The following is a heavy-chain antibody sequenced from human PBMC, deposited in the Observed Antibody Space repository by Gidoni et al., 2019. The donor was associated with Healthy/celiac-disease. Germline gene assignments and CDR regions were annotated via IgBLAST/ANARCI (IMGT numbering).Heavy chain of an antibody. CDR3: ARSKVAATHAFDI. Sequence: GYTFTSYAMHWVRQAPGQRLEWMGWINAGNGNTKYSQKFQGRVTITRDTSASTAYMELSSLRSEDTAVYYCARSKVAATHAFDIWGQGTMVTVSS. D-gene: IGHD2-15*01. J-gene: IGHJ3*02. CDR1: GYTFTSYA. V-gene: IGHV1-3*01. CDR2: INAGNGNT.